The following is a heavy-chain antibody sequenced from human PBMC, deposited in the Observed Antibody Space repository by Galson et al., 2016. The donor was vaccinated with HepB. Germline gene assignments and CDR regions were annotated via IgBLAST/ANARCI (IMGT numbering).Heavy chain of an antibody. Sequence: LRLSCAVSGFTFSRYWMHWVRQAPGKGLEWVSSISGSGGSTYDADAVKGRFTISRDNSKNTLDLQMNSLRAEDTAVYYCAKEGVAYSNYVYGMDVWGQGTTVTVSS. J-gene: IGHJ6*02. D-gene: IGHD4-11*01. CDR3: AKEGVAYSNYVYGMDV. V-gene: IGHV3-23*01. CDR1: GFTFSRYW. CDR2: ISGSGGST.